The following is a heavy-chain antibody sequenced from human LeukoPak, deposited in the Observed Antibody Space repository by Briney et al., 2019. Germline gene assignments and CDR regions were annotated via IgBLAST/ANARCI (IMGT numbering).Heavy chain of an antibody. CDR2: ISGGGGST. V-gene: IGHV3-23*01. CDR3: ALLRYFDWPYYFDY. D-gene: IGHD3-9*01. Sequence: GSLRLSCAASGFTFSSYAMSWVRQAPGKGLEWVSAISGGGGSTYYADSVKGRFTISRDNSKDTLYLQMNSLRAEDTAVYYCALLRYFDWPYYFDYWGQGTLVTVSS. J-gene: IGHJ4*02. CDR1: GFTFSSYA.